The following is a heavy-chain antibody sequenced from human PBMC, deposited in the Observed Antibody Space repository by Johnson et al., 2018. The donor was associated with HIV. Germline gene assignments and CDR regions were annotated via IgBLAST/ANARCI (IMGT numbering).Heavy chain of an antibody. J-gene: IGHJ3*02. CDR2: IYSGGST. CDR1: GFTFDDYG. D-gene: IGHD3-16*01. V-gene: IGHV3-66*04. CDR3: AKPPSMGADGFDI. Sequence: VQLVESGGGVVQPGRSLRLSCAASGFTFDDYGMSWVRQAPGKGLEWVSVIYSGGSTYYADSVKGRFTISRDNSKNTLYLQMNSLISEDTAVYYCAKPPSMGADGFDIWGQGTLVTVSS.